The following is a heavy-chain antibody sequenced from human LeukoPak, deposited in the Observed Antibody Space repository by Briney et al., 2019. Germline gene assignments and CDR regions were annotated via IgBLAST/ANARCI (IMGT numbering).Heavy chain of an antibody. J-gene: IGHJ4*02. CDR3: ARGIAASYGDYSVTPEIYFDY. CDR2: IYTSGST. Sequence: PSETLSLTCTVSGGSISSYYWSWIRQPAGKGLEWIGRIYTSGSTNYNPSLKSRVTMSVDTSKNQFSLKLSSVTAADTAVYYCARGIAASYGDYSVTPEIYFDYWGQGTLVTVSS. D-gene: IGHD4-17*01. CDR1: GGSISSYY. V-gene: IGHV4-4*07.